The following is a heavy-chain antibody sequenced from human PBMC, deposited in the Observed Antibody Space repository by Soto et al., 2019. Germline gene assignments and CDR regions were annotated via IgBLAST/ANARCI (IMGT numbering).Heavy chain of an antibody. V-gene: IGHV1-3*01. CDR3: ARSSGYYYVDY. CDR2: INAGNGNT. Sequence: QVQLVQSGAEVKKPGASVKVSCKASGYTFTSYAMHWVRQAPGQRLEWMGWINAGNGNTKYSQKSPXXVTITRDTPASTAYMELSSLRSEDTAVYYCARSSGYYYVDYWGQGTLVTVSS. J-gene: IGHJ4*02. D-gene: IGHD3-22*01. CDR1: GYTFTSYA.